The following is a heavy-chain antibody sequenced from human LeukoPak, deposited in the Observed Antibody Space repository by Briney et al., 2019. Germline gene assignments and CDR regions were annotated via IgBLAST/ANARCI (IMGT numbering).Heavy chain of an antibody. CDR2: IYSSGAT. D-gene: IGHD3-10*01. CDR1: EFTVGNTY. CDR3: AGPSVRGKDWYFDL. J-gene: IGHJ2*01. Sequence: GGSLRLSCAASEFTVGNTYMTWVRQTPGKGLEWVSFIYSSGATYNAGSVVGRLTISRDNSKNTLYLQMNNLRADCTAVYYFAGPSVRGKDWYFDLWGRGTLVMVSS. V-gene: IGHV3-53*01.